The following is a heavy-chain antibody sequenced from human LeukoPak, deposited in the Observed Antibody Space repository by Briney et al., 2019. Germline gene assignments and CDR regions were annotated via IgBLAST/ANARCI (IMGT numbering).Heavy chain of an antibody. D-gene: IGHD3-22*01. CDR3: ARTAHYYDSSGYYYIPRFDAFDI. J-gene: IGHJ3*02. V-gene: IGHV4-4*07. CDR2: IYTSGST. Sequence: SETLSLTCTVSGGSISSYYWSWIRQPAGKGLEWIGRIYTSGSTNYNPSLKSRVTMSVDTSKNQFSLKLSSVTAADTAVYYCARTAHYYDSSGYYYIPRFDAFDIWGQGTMVTVSS. CDR1: GGSISSYY.